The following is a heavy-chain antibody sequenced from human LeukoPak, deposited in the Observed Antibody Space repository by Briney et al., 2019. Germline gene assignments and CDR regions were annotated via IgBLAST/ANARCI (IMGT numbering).Heavy chain of an antibody. Sequence: GGSLRLSCAASGFFLSDAWMSWVRQAPGKWLECVGCIKPKTDGRTTDNAEPVNDRLTVSRDDSKNTLYLQMNSLKTEDTGLYYCTQLSRGYWGQGTQVTVSS. CDR3: TQLSRGY. V-gene: IGHV3-15*01. CDR1: GFFLSDAW. CDR2: IKPKTDGRTT. J-gene: IGHJ4*02. D-gene: IGHD1-1*01.